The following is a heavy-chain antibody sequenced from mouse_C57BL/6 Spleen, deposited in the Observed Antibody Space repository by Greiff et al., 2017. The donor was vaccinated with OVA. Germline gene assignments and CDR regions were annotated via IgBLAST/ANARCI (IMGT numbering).Heavy chain of an antibody. CDR1: GFTFSDYG. CDR3: ARPTNWDWYFDV. Sequence: EVKLEESGGGLVKPGGSLKLSCAASGFTFSDYGMHWVRQAPEKGLEWVAYISSGSSTIYYADTVKGRFTISRDNAKNTLFLQMTSLRSEDTAMYYCARPTNWDWYFDVWGTGTTVTVSS. CDR2: ISSGSSTI. J-gene: IGHJ1*03. V-gene: IGHV5-17*01. D-gene: IGHD4-1*01.